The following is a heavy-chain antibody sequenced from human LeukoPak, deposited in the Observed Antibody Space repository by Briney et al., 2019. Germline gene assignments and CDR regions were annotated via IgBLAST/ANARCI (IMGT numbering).Heavy chain of an antibody. CDR1: GCTFSSYN. CDR3: ARGDTAMVNAFDI. CDR2: ISSNSSYI. V-gene: IGHV3-21*01. D-gene: IGHD5-18*01. Sequence: GGSLRLSCAVSGCTFSSYNMYCVRQPPPKGLEWVSSISSNSSYIYYADSVKGRFTISRDNAKNSLYLQMNSLRAEDTAVYYCARGDTAMVNAFDIWGQGTMVTVSS. J-gene: IGHJ3*02.